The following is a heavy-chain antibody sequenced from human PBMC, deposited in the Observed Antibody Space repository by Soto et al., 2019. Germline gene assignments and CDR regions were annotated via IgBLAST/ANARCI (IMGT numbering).Heavy chain of an antibody. J-gene: IGHJ4*02. Sequence: ESGGGVVQPGRSLRLSCAASGFTFSSYAMHWVRQAPGKGLEWVAVISYDGSNKYYADSVKGRFTISRDNSKNTLYLQMNSLRAEDTAVYYCAREGTEYYGSGSLDYWGQGTLVTVSS. CDR3: AREGTEYYGSGSLDY. V-gene: IGHV3-30-3*01. D-gene: IGHD3-10*01. CDR2: ISYDGSNK. CDR1: GFTFSSYA.